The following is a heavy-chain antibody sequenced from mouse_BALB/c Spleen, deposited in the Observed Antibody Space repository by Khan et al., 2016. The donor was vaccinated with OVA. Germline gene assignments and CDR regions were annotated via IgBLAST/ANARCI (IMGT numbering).Heavy chain of an antibody. CDR1: GFSLTTYG. CDR2: IWSGGST. D-gene: IGHD2-4*01. Sequence: QVQLKESGPDLVRPSQSLSITCTVSGFSLTTYGVHWVRQSPGKGLEWLGVIWSGGSTDYSAAFISRLSISKDNSKSQVFFKMNSLQPNDTAIYYCARNYDYDEGLAYWGQGTLVTVSA. CDR3: ARNYDYDEGLAY. V-gene: IGHV2-2*02. J-gene: IGHJ3*01.